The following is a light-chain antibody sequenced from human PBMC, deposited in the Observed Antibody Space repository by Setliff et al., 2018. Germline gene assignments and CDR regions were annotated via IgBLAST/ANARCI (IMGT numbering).Light chain of an antibody. V-gene: IGLV2-11*01. Sequence: QSALTQPPSASGSPGQSVTISCTGTSSDVGGHNYVSWYQQHPGKAPKLMIYDVSKRPSGVPDRFSGSKSGNTASLTISGLQAEDEADYYCCSYAGGYSYVFGTGTKVTVL. CDR2: DVS. CDR3: CSYAGGYSYV. J-gene: IGLJ1*01. CDR1: SSDVGGHNY.